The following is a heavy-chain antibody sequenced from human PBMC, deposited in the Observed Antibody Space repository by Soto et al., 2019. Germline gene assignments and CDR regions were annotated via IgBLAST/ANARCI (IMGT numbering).Heavy chain of an antibody. CDR2: IRGFSPYT. J-gene: IGHJ6*02. CDR1: GFTSRTYP. D-gene: IGHD2-15*01. Sequence: GGSLRLSCISSGFTSRTYPMNWVRQAPGKGLEWVSGIRGFSPYTFYAESVNGRFTISRDNAKNSLYLQMNSLRAEDTAVYYCARDRGYDAHDYYYNAMDVWGQGTTVTVSS. V-gene: IGHV3-21*01. CDR3: ARDRGYDAHDYYYNAMDV.